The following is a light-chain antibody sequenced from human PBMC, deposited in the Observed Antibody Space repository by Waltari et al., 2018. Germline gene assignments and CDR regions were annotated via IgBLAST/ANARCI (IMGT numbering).Light chain of an antibody. CDR2: AAS. CDR3: QQSYTTPRT. J-gene: IGKJ1*01. V-gene: IGKV1-39*01. Sequence: DIQMTQSPSSLSASVGDRVTITCRASQSISTYLNWYQQKPGKAPELLIYAASSLHSGVPSRFSGSGSGTDFTLTISSLQPEDFATYYCQQSYTTPRTFGQGTKVEIK. CDR1: QSISTY.